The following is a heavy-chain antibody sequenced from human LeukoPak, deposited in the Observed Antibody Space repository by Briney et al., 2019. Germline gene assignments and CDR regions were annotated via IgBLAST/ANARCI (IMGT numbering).Heavy chain of an antibody. CDR2: IVVGSGNT. CDR3: AADRLAADYGGNFNY. V-gene: IGHV1-58*01. Sequence: ASVKVSCKASGFTFTSSAVQWVRQARGQRLEWIGWIVVGSGNTNYAQKFQERVTITRDMSTSTAYMELSSLRSEDTAVYYYAADRLAADYGGNFNYQGQGTLVTVSS. D-gene: IGHD4-23*01. J-gene: IGHJ4*02. CDR1: GFTFTSSA.